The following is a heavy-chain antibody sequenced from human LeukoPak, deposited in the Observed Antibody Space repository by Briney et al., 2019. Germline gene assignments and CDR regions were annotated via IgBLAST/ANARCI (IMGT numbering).Heavy chain of an antibody. J-gene: IGHJ4*02. CDR3: ARGLGEMATTRKDFYYFDY. V-gene: IGHV4-34*01. D-gene: IGHD3-10*01. Sequence: SETLSLTCAVYGGSFSGYYLSWIRQPPGKGLEWIGEINHSGSTNYNPSLKSRVTISVDTSKNQFSLKLSSLTAADTDVYYCARGLGEMATTRKDFYYFDYWGQGTLVTVSS. CDR2: INHSGST. CDR1: GGSFSGYY.